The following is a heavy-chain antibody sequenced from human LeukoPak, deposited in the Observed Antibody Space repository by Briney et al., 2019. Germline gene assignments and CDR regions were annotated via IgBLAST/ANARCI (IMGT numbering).Heavy chain of an antibody. D-gene: IGHD3-3*01. CDR1: GFTFSSYA. V-gene: IGHV3-30-3*01. Sequence: GRSLRLSCAASGFTFSSYAMHWVRQAPGKGLEWVAVISYDGSNKYYADSVKGRFTISRDNSKNTLYLQMNSLRAEDTAVYYCARDAHFWSGYYLSYYYYYMDVWGKGTTVTVSS. J-gene: IGHJ6*03. CDR2: ISYDGSNK. CDR3: ARDAHFWSGYYLSYYYYYMDV.